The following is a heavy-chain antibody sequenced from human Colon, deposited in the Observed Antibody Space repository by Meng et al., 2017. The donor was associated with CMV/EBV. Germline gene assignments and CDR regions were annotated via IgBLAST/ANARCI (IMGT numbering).Heavy chain of an antibody. V-gene: IGHV3-48*03. Sequence: GESLKISCSASGSTFSMFSTYEMNWVRQAPGKGLEWIASISSSGGSTYYADSVKGRFTISRDNAKNSLYLQMNSLRAGDTAVYYCARGDYDFWGGYWGQGTLVTVSS. D-gene: IGHD3-3*01. CDR3: ARGDYDFWGGY. J-gene: IGHJ4*02. CDR2: ISSSGGST. CDR1: GSTFS.